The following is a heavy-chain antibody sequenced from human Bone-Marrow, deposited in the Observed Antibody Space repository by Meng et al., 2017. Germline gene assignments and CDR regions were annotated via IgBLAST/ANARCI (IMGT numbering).Heavy chain of an antibody. CDR3: ARGYGSGSSSDWFDP. Sequence: QGTLQESVPGLVKPHPTLSLTCTVSGGSISSGGYYWSWIRQHPGKGLEWIGYIYYSGSTYYNPSLKSRVTISVDTSKNQFSLKLSSVTAADTAVYYCARGYGSGSSSDWFDPWGQGTLVTVSS. CDR1: GGSISSGGYY. D-gene: IGHD3-10*01. CDR2: IYYSGST. J-gene: IGHJ5*02. V-gene: IGHV4-31*03.